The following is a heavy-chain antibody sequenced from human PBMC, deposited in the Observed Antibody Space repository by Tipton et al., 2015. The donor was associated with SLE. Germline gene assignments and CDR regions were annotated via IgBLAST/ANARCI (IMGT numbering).Heavy chain of an antibody. D-gene: IGHD2-2*01. CDR2: ITHRGNT. CDR1: DGSFSGYY. Sequence: TLSLTCAVYDGSFSGYYWSWIRRPPGKGLEWIGEITHRGNTNYNPSLKSRVTISVDPSKKQFSLNLSSVTAADTAAYYCARLRSYCSNVNCYSDFDSWGQGTLVTVSS. J-gene: IGHJ4*02. CDR3: ARLRSYCSNVNCYSDFDS. V-gene: IGHV4-34*01.